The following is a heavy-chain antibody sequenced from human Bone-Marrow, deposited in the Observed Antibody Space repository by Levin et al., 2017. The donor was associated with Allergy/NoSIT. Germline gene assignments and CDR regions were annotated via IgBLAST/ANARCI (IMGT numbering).Heavy chain of an antibody. V-gene: IGHV3-48*01. CDR3: ARDSGWAFDI. D-gene: IGHD3-10*01. J-gene: IGHJ3*02. Sequence: PGGSLRLSCAASGFTFSSFSMNWVRQAPGKGLEWLSYVGTSGQTTYTDSVKGRFTISRDNAKNSLFLQMDSLRAEDTAVYYCARDSGWAFDIWGQGTLVAVSS. CDR2: VGTSGQTT. CDR1: GFTFSSFS.